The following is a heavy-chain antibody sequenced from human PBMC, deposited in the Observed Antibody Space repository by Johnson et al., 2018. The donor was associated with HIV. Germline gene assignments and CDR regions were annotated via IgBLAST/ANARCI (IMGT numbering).Heavy chain of an antibody. D-gene: IGHD3-10*01. Sequence: QMQLVESGGGLVKPGGSLRLSCAASGFTFSDYYMSWIRQAPGKGLEWVSYISSSGTTIYYADSVKGRFTISRDNAKNSLYLQMNSLRVEDTALYYCAKGYGSGSYYNGNAFDIWGQGTMVTVSS. V-gene: IGHV3-11*01. CDR3: AKGYGSGSYYNGNAFDI. J-gene: IGHJ3*02. CDR2: ISSSGTTI. CDR1: GFTFSDYY.